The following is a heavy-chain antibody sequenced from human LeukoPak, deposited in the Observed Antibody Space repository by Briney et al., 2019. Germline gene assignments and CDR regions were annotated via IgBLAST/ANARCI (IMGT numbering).Heavy chain of an antibody. CDR1: GFTFSAHA. D-gene: IGHD2-2*03. CDR2: ISDSGAIT. J-gene: IGHJ4*02. CDR3: AKVVYGYCSSTTCFAFDY. V-gene: IGHV3-23*01. Sequence: GGSLRLSCAGSGFTFSAHAMTWGRRAPGKGLEWVSSISDSGAITYYADSVEGRFTISRDNSKNTLFLQMNSLSAEDTAIYYCAKVVYGYCSSTTCFAFDYWGQGALVPVSS.